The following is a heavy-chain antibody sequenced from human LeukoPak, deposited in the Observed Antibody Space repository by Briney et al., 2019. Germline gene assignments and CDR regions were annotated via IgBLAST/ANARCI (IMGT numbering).Heavy chain of an antibody. V-gene: IGHV4-39*07. CDR1: GGSISSSSYY. CDR3: ASEDYGSGSYYS. Sequence: SETLSLTCTVSGGSISSSSYYWGWIRQPPGKGLEWIGSIYYSGSTYYNPSLKSRVTISVDTSKNQYSLKLSSVTAADTAVYYCASEDYGSGSYYSWGQGTLVTVSS. J-gene: IGHJ4*02. CDR2: IYYSGST. D-gene: IGHD3-10*01.